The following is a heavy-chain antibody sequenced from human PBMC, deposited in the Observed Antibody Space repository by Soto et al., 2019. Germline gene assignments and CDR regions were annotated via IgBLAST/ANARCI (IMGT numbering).Heavy chain of an antibody. CDR3: ASYGMDV. V-gene: IGHV1-18*01. CDR2: ISAYNGNT. J-gene: IGHJ6*02. CDR1: GYTFTSYG. Sequence: ASVKVSCKASGYTFTSYGISWVRQAPGQGLEWMGWISAYNGNTNYAQKFQGRVTMTRDTSTSTVYMELSSLRSEDTAVYYCASYGMDVWGQGTTVTVSS.